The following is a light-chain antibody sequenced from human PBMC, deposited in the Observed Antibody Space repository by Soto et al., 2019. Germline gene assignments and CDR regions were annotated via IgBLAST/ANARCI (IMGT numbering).Light chain of an antibody. V-gene: IGLV2-14*01. J-gene: IGLJ2*01. CDR1: SSDVGGYLY. Sequence: QSALTQPASVSGSPGQSITISCTGTSSDVGGYLYVSWYQQHPGMAPKLILSEVSNRPSGVSHRFSGSKSGNTASLTISDLQAQDEADYYCSSYTRSSTVIFGGGTKLTVL. CDR2: EVS. CDR3: SSYTRSSTVI.